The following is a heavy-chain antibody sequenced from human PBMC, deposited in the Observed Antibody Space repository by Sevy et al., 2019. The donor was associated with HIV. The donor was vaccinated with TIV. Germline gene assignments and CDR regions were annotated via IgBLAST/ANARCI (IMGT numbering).Heavy chain of an antibody. CDR3: AGGGCTKPHDY. CDR1: GFKFSQYS. V-gene: IGHV3-23*01. D-gene: IGHD2-8*01. J-gene: IGHJ4*02. Sequence: GGSLRLSCATSGFKFSQYSMSWVRQAPGKGLEWVSTLSFGCGRINYADSVKGRFTISRDDSKDTVYLQMNSLRVEDTAVYFWAGGGCTKPHDYWGQGTLVTVSS. CDR2: LSFGCGRI.